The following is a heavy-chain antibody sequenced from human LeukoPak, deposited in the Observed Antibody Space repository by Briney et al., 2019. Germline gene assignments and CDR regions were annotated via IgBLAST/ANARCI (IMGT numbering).Heavy chain of an antibody. CDR2: INPNSGGT. CDR1: GYTFSGYY. D-gene: IGHD2-2*01. J-gene: IGHJ6*03. Sequence: GASAKVSCKASGYTFSGYYIHWVRQAPGPGVEWMGCINPNSGGTNYAQKFQGRVTMTWDTPSSTSSMELSRLRSDDTAVYYCARVRVPIAAVLTGDAYYYMDVWGKGTTVTVAS. V-gene: IGHV1-2*02. CDR3: ARVRVPIAAVLTGDAYYYMDV.